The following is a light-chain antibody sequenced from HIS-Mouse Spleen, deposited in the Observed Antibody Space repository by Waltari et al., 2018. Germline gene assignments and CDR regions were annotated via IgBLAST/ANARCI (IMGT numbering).Light chain of an antibody. CDR2: GAS. CDR3: QQYNNWPRT. J-gene: IGKJ1*01. CDR1: QSLSSN. V-gene: IGKV3-15*01. Sequence: EIVMPHSPATLSLSPGERATLSCRASQSLSSNLAWYQQKPGQAPRLLIYGASTRATGIPARFSGSGSGTEFTLTISSMQSEDFAVYYCQQYNNWPRTFGQGTKVEIK.